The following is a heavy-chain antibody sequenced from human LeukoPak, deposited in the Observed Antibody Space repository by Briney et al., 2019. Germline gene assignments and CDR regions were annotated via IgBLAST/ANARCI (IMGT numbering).Heavy chain of an antibody. CDR1: GYTFTSYY. CDR2: INPSGGST. Sequence: ASLKVSCKASGYTFTSYYMHWVRQAPGQGLEWMGIINPSGGSTSYAQKFQGRVTMTRDTSTSTIYMELSSLRSEDTAVYYCARAVKWELLDYGMDVWGQGTTVTVSS. J-gene: IGHJ6*02. V-gene: IGHV1-46*01. CDR3: ARAVKWELLDYGMDV. D-gene: IGHD1-26*01.